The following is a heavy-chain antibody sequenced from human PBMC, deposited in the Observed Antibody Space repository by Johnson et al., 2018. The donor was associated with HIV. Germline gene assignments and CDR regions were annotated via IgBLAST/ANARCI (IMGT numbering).Heavy chain of an antibody. J-gene: IGHJ3*02. CDR3: AKAGATVITPRGEAFDI. Sequence: QVQLVESGGGLVKPGGSLRLSCAASGITFSDYYMRWIRQAPGKGLEWVAVISYDGSNKYYADSVKGRFTISRYNSKNTRYLQMNSLRAEDTAVYYCAKAGATVITPRGEAFDIWGQGTMVTVSS. D-gene: IGHD4-23*01. CDR2: ISYDGSNK. V-gene: IGHV3-30*18. CDR1: GITFSDYY.